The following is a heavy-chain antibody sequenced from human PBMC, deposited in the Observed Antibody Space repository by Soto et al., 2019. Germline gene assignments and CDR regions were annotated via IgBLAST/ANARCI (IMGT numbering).Heavy chain of an antibody. V-gene: IGHV3-30-3*01. D-gene: IGHD7-27*01. J-gene: IGHJ4*02. CDR2: ISYDGTNK. CDR1: GFSFSISP. CDR3: ARDPKTSGGQHWAFNYFDS. Sequence: GGSLRRSCAASGFSFSISPMHWVRQAPGKGPEWVALISYDGTNKFYADSVKGRFTISRDNSKSTLYLQVDSLRPEDAAVYYCARDPKTSGGQHWAFNYFDSWGQGTLVTVSS.